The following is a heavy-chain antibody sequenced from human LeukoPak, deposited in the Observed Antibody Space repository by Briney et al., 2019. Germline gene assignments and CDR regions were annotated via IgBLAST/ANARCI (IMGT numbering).Heavy chain of an antibody. J-gene: IGHJ3*01. CDR3: AHTPYSNTSFDF. Sequence: SRPTLVNPTQALTLTCTFSVFSLSTSGVGVGWIRQPPGKALEWLALIYWDDDKRYSPSLKSRLTITKDNSKNQVVLTITNMDPVDTATYYCAHTPYSNTSFDFWGQGTMVTVSS. V-gene: IGHV2-5*02. CDR2: IYWDDDK. CDR1: VFSLSTSGVG. D-gene: IGHD6-13*01.